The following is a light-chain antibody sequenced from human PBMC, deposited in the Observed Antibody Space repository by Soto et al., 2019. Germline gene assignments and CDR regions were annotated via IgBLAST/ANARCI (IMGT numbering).Light chain of an antibody. V-gene: IGKV3-20*01. Sequence: EIVLTQSPGTLSLSPGERATLFCRASQSLSSTYLAWYQQRPGQAPRLLIFGASNRATGIPDRFRGSGSGTDFTLTISRLEPGDFAVYYCQRYGSSSLSVGGGTKVDIK. CDR1: QSLSSTY. CDR3: QRYGSSSLS. J-gene: IGKJ4*01. CDR2: GAS.